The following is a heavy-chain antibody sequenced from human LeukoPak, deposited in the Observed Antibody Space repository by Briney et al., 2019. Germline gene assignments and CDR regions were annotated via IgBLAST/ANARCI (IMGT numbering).Heavy chain of an antibody. CDR1: GFTFSDYW. CDR2: IGSAGGSI. Sequence: GGSLRLSCAASGFTFSDYWIHWVRQAPGKGLEWLSTIGSAGGSIFYADSVKGRFTISRDNSKSTLFLQMDSLRVEDTALYYCAKRGEVSTYYYFESWGQGALVTVSS. V-gene: IGHV3-23*01. D-gene: IGHD2/OR15-2a*01. CDR3: AKRGEVSTYYYFES. J-gene: IGHJ4*02.